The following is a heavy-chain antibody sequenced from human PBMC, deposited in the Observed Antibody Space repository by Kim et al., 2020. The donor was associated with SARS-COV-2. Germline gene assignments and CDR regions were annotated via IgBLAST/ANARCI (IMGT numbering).Heavy chain of an antibody. V-gene: IGHV3-48*02. CDR1: GFTFSSYS. CDR2: ISSSSSTI. J-gene: IGHJ4*02. CDR3: ARTSGYSSSPGSFDY. Sequence: GGSLRLSCAASGFTFSSYSMNWVRQAPGKGLEWVSYISSSSSTIYYADSVKGRFTISRDNAKNSLYLQMNSLRDEDTAVYYCARTSGYSSSPGSFDYWGQGTLVTVSS. D-gene: IGHD6-13*01.